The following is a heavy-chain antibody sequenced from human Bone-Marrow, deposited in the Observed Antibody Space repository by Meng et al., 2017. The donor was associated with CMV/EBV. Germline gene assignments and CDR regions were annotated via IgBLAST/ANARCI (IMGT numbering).Heavy chain of an antibody. D-gene: IGHD6-19*01. Sequence: GGSLRLSCGASGFSLANYEMNWVRQAPGKGLEWVSSISRSGSTSYYTDSVKARFTISRDNAKNSLYLQMNSLRAEDTAVYYCARVSPPSGYSSGWYSNYYYYGMGVWGQGTTVTVSS. V-gene: IGHV3-48*03. CDR3: ARVSPPSGYSSGWYSNYYYYGMGV. J-gene: IGHJ6*02. CDR1: GFSLANYE. CDR2: ISRSGSTS.